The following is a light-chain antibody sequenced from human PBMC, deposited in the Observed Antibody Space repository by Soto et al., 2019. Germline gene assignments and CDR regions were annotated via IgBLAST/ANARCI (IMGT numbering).Light chain of an antibody. V-gene: IGLV2-11*01. Sequence: QSALTQPRSVCGSPGQSVTISCTGTSSDVGGYNYVSWYQQHPGKAPKLMIYDVSKRPSGVPDRFSGSKSGNTASLTISGLQAEDEADYYCCSYAGSSFYVFGTGTKVTVL. CDR1: SSDVGGYNY. J-gene: IGLJ1*01. CDR2: DVS. CDR3: CSYAGSSFYV.